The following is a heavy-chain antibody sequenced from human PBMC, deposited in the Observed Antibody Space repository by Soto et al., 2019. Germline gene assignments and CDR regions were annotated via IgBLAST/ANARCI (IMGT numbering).Heavy chain of an antibody. CDR1: GCTFDDNA. D-gene: IGHD3-16*01. V-gene: IGHV3-9*01. J-gene: IGHJ4*02. Sequence: LRXYYAFSGCTFDDNAMHWVRQAPEKGLEWVSGINWKSDIGYADSVKGRFTISRDNAENSLYLQMNSLRAEDTALYYCAISQDRGGRTTFIYWGQGTQVTVSS. CDR2: INWKSDI. CDR3: AISQDRGGRTTFIY.